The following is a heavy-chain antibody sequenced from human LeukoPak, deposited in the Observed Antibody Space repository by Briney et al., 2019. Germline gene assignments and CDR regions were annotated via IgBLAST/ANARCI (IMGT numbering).Heavy chain of an antibody. V-gene: IGHV3-23*01. Sequence: GGSLRLSCAASGFTFGSYAMTWVRHALGKGLEGVSSIDASGGSTYYADSAKGRFTITRDNSKNTFYLQMNTLRADDTAVYYCAKGSGSGWYGWFAPWGQGTLVTVSS. D-gene: IGHD6-19*01. CDR1: GFTFGSYA. CDR3: AKGSGSGWYGWFAP. J-gene: IGHJ5*02. CDR2: IDASGGST.